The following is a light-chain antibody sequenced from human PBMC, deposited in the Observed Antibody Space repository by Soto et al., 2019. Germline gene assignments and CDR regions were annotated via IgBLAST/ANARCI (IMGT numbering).Light chain of an antibody. J-gene: IGLJ1*01. V-gene: IGLV1-47*01. CDR1: SSNIGSDY. CDR2: RNN. Sequence: QSVLTQPPSASGTPGQRGTISCSGSSSNIGSDYVYWYQQFPGTAPKLLIYRNNQRPSGVPDRFSGSKSGTSASLAISGLRSEDEADYYCAAWDYRLSGYVFGTGTKVTVL. CDR3: AAWDYRLSGYV.